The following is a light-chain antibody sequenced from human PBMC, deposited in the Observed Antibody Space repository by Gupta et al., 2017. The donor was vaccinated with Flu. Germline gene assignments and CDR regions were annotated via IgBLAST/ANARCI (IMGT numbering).Light chain of an antibody. CDR2: GAS. CDR3: QEYNNWPPWT. CDR1: QSISSN. J-gene: IGKJ1*01. Sequence: EIVMTPSPATLSMSPGERAILSCRASQSISSNLAWYQQKPGQAPRLLIYGASTRATDIPARFSGSGSGTEFTLTISSLQSEDSAVYYCQEYNNWPPWTFGQGTKVEIK. V-gene: IGKV3-15*01.